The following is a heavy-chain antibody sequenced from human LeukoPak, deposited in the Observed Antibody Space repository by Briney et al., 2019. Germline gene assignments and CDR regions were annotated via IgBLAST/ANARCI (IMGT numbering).Heavy chain of an antibody. V-gene: IGHV1-18*04. CDR2: ISTYNGDT. J-gene: IGHJ4*02. D-gene: IGHD6-13*01. CDR1: GFTFSNAW. CDR3: ASDHLSIAATGTRY. Sequence: GGSLRLSCAASGFTFSNAWMSWVRQAPGQGLEWMGWISTYNGDTNYAQKLQGRVTMTTDTSTNTAYMELRSLRSDDTAVYYCASDHLSIAATGTRYWGQGTLVTVSS.